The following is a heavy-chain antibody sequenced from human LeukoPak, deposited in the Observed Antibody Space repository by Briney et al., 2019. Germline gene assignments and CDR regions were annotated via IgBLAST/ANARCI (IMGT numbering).Heavy chain of an antibody. D-gene: IGHD2-2*01. Sequence: GASVKVSCKASDYTLTSYGISWVRQAPGQGLEWMGWISTYNGNTNYAQKFQGRVTMTTDTSTSTAYMELRSLRSDDTAVYYCARDWYCSSTSCYDTFEIWGQGTMVTVSS. CDR2: ISTYNGNT. CDR3: ARDWYCSSTSCYDTFEI. V-gene: IGHV1-18*01. J-gene: IGHJ3*02. CDR1: DYTLTSYG.